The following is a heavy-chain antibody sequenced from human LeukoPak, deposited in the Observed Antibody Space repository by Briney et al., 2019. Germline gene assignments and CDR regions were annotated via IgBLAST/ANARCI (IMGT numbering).Heavy chain of an antibody. D-gene: IGHD6-19*01. CDR3: AGATKWLAHDF. J-gene: IGHJ4*02. CDR2: IFDAGRT. Sequence: GGSLRLSCAAPGYTVSGTYMSWVRQAAGKGWEWVSTIFDAGRTTYADSVKGRFTISRDNYKNTLFLQMKSLRADDTAVYYCAGATKWLAHDFWGQGTLVTVSS. V-gene: IGHV3-53*01. CDR1: GYTVSGTY.